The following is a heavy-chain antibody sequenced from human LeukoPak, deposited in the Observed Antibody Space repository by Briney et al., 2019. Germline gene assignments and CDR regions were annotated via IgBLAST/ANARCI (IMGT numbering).Heavy chain of an antibody. J-gene: IGHJ6*02. D-gene: IGHD3-16*01. CDR3: ARDGGQRPLYCGMDV. CDR2: IYSGGST. Sequence: GGSLRLSCAASGFTVGSNYMSWVGKAPGKGLRGVPVIYSGGSTYYADSVKGRFTISRDNSKNTLYLQMNSLRAEDTAVYYCARDGGQRPLYCGMDVWGQGTTVTVSS. V-gene: IGHV3-66*01. CDR1: GFTVGSNY.